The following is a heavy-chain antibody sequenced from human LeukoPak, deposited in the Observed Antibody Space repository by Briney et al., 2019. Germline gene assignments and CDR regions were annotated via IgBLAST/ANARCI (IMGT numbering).Heavy chain of an antibody. CDR2: INHSGST. Sequence: SETLSLTCAVYGGSFSGYYWSWIRQPPGKGLEWIGEINHSGSTNYNPSLKSRVTISVDTSKNQFSLKLSSVTATDTAVYYCARGGPYCSGGGCYSRTSNWFDPWGQGTLVTVSS. D-gene: IGHD2-15*01. V-gene: IGHV4-34*01. J-gene: IGHJ5*02. CDR1: GGSFSGYY. CDR3: ARGGPYCSGGGCYSRTSNWFDP.